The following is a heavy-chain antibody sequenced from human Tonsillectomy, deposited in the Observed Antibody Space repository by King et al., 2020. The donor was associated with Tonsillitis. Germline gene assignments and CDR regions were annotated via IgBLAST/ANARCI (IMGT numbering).Heavy chain of an antibody. V-gene: IGHV3-23*04. CDR3: AKSRGKGRGWYFGFDY. J-gene: IGHJ4*02. Sequence: VQLVESGGGLVQPGGSLRLSCAASGFTFSSYAMSWVRQAPGKGLEWVSAISGSGGSTYYADSVKGRFTISRDNSKNTLYLQMNSLRAEDTAVYYCAKSRGKGRGWYFGFDYWGQGTLVTVSS. CDR2: ISGSGGST. CDR1: GFTFSSYA. D-gene: IGHD6-19*01.